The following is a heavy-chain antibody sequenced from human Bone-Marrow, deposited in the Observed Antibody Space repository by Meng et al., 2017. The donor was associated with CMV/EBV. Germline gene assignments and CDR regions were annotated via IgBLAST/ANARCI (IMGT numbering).Heavy chain of an antibody. V-gene: IGHV1-2*02. CDR1: GYTFTGYY. CDR3: ARGSYSSSWYGDYYYYYGMDV. Sequence: ASVKVSCKASGYTFTGYYMHWVRQAPGQGLEWMGWINPNSGGTNYAQKFQGRVTMTRDTSISTAYMELSRLRSEDTAVYYCARGSYSSSWYGDYYYYYGMDVWGQGTTVTVSS. J-gene: IGHJ6*02. CDR2: INPNSGGT. D-gene: IGHD6-13*01.